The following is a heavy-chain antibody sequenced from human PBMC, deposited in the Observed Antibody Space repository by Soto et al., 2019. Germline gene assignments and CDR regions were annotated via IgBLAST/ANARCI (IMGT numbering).Heavy chain of an antibody. Sequence: SETLSLTCTVSGGSISSYYWSWIRQPPGKGLEWIGYIYYSGSTNYNPSLKSRVTISVDTSKNQFSLKLSSVTAADTAVYYCASTDSGSYYGFYYYGMDVWGQGTTVTVYS. J-gene: IGHJ6*02. CDR2: IYYSGST. D-gene: IGHD1-26*01. V-gene: IGHV4-59*01. CDR1: GGSISSYY. CDR3: ASTDSGSYYGFYYYGMDV.